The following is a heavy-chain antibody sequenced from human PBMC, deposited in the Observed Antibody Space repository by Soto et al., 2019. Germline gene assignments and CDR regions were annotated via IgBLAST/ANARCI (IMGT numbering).Heavy chain of an antibody. CDR1: GYTFTGYY. CDR2: INPNSGGT. Sequence: ASVKVSCKASGYTFTGYYMHWVRQAPGQGLEWMGWINPNSGGTSYAQKFQGWVTMTRDTSISTAYMELSRLRSDDTAVYYCARGDIAARRRGDWFDPWGQGTLVTVSS. CDR3: ARGDIAARRRGDWFDP. D-gene: IGHD6-6*01. V-gene: IGHV1-2*04. J-gene: IGHJ5*02.